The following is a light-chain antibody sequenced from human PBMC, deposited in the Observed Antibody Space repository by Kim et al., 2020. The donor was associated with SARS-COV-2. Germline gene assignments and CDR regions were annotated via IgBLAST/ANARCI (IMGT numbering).Light chain of an antibody. J-gene: IGLJ3*02. CDR2: KDS. CDR3: NSAADNNLV. CDR1: VRKKKK. V-gene: IGLV3-27*01. Sequence: VTPRQTARITGAGNVRKKKKKARGIQQKPGQAPVLVIYKDSERPSGIRERFSGSSSGTTVTLTISGAQVEDEADYYCNSAADNNLVCGGGTQLTVL.